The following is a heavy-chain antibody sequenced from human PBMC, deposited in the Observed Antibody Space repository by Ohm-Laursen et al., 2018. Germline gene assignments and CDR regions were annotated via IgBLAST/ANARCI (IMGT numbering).Heavy chain of an antibody. V-gene: IGHV1-2*02. CDR1: GYTFTGYY. Sequence: SVKVSCKASGYTFTGYYMHWVRQAPGQGLEWMGWINPNSGGTNYAQKFQGRVTMTRDTSISTAYMELSRLRSDDTAVYYCARVWGATTVYGMDVWGQGTTVTVSS. CDR3: ARVWGATTVYGMDV. D-gene: IGHD1-26*01. J-gene: IGHJ6*02. CDR2: INPNSGGT.